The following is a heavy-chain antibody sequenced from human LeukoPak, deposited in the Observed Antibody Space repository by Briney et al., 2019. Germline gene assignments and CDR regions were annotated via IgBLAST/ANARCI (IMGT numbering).Heavy chain of an antibody. J-gene: IGHJ4*02. Sequence: SETLSLTCTVSGGSISSSSYYWGWIRQPPGKGLEWIGSIYYSGSTYYNPSLKSRVTISVDTSKNQFSLKLSSVTAADTAVYYCARRSPPYYYDSSFDYWGQGTLVTVSS. CDR2: IYYSGST. V-gene: IGHV4-39*01. CDR1: GGSISSSSYY. CDR3: ARRSPPYYYDSSFDY. D-gene: IGHD3-22*01.